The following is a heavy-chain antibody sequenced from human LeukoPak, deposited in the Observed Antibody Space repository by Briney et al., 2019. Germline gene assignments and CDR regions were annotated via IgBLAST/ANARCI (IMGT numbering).Heavy chain of an antibody. CDR1: GFTFSSYS. D-gene: IGHD3-10*01. J-gene: IGHJ5*02. Sequence: PGGSLRLSCAASGFTFSSYSMNWVRQAPGKGLEWVAVISYDGSNKYYADSVKGRFTISRDNSKNTLYLQMNSLRAEDTAVYYCAREREADYYGTVWFDPWGQGTLVTVSS. V-gene: IGHV3-30*03. CDR3: AREREADYYGTVWFDP. CDR2: ISYDGSNK.